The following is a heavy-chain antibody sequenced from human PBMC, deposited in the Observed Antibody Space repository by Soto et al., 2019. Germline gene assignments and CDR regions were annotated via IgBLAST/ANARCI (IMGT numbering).Heavy chain of an antibody. J-gene: IGHJ4*02. CDR2: IYWDDDK. CDR1: GFSLSTSGVC. CDR3: AHVYGGYANFDY. V-gene: IGHV2-5*02. Sequence: QITLKESGPTLVKPTQTLTLTCTFSGFSLSTSGVCVGWIRQPPGKALEWLALIYWDDDKRYSPSPKSRLTTTKDTSKTQAVLTMTNMDPVDTATYCCAHVYGGYANFDYWGQGTLVTVSS. D-gene: IGHD5-12*01.